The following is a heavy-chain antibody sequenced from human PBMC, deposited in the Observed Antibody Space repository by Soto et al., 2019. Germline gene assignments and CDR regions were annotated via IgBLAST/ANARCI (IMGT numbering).Heavy chain of an antibody. V-gene: IGHV3-13*01. CDR3: ARRGFLSPSGYYYGMDV. Sequence: EVQLVESGGGLVQPGGSLRLSCAASGFTFSSYDMHWVRQATGKGLEWVSAIGTAGDTYYPGSMKGRFTISRENAKNSLYLQMNSLRAGDTAVYYCARRGFLSPSGYYYGMDVWGQGTTVTVSS. CDR2: IGTAGDT. CDR1: GFTFSSYD. J-gene: IGHJ6*02. D-gene: IGHD3-3*01.